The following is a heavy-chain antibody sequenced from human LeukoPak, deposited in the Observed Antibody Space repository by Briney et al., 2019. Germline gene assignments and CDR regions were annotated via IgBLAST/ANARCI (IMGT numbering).Heavy chain of an antibody. V-gene: IGHV1-3*01. CDR3: ARSTVTPNWFDP. J-gene: IGHJ5*02. CDR2: INAGNGNA. D-gene: IGHD4-17*01. Sequence: RASVKVSCKASGGTFSSYAMHWVRQAPGQRLEWMGWINAGNGNAKYSQKFQGRVTITRDTSASTAYMELSSLRSEDTAVYYCARSTVTPNWFDPWGQGTLVTVSS. CDR1: GGTFSSYA.